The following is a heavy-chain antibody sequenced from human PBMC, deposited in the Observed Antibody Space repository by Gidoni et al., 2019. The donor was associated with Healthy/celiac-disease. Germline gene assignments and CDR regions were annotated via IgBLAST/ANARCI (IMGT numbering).Heavy chain of an antibody. Sequence: QVQLVQSGAEVKKPGSSVKVSCKASVGTFSSYAISWVRQAPGQGLEWMGRIIPILGIANYAQKFQGRVTITADKSTSTAYMELSSLRSEDTAVYYCARASIEQQLVADYFDYWGQGTLVTVSS. CDR3: ARASIEQQLVADYFDY. D-gene: IGHD6-13*01. V-gene: IGHV1-69*04. J-gene: IGHJ4*02. CDR2: IIPILGIA. CDR1: VGTFSSYA.